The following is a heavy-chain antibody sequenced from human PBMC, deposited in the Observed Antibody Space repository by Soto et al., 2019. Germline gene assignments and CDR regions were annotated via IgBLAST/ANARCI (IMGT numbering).Heavy chain of an antibody. CDR1: GFTFSSYG. J-gene: IGHJ4*02. D-gene: IGHD2-21*01. CDR2: ISYDGSNK. Sequence: GGSLRLSCAASGFTFSSYGIHWVRQAPGKGLEWVAIISYDGSNKYYADSVRRRFTVSRDNSKNTLYLQMNSLRAEDTAVYYCAKAREVAIPKYYFDYWGQGTLVTVSS. CDR3: AKAREVAIPKYYFDY. V-gene: IGHV3-30*18.